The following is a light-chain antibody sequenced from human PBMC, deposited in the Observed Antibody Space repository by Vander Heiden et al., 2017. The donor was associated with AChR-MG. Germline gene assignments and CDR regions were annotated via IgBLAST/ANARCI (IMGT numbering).Light chain of an antibody. V-gene: IGLV1-40*01. CDR2: GSS. Sequence: QPVLTPPPPVSWAPGLRVTVSCSGSSSSVGAGYDVHWYQQLPVTAPKLLIYGSSNRPSGVPDRFSGSKSGTSASLAITGLQAEDEADYYCQSYDSSLSGSWVFGGGTKLTVL. J-gene: IGLJ3*02. CDR3: QSYDSSLSGSWV. CDR1: SSSVGAGYD.